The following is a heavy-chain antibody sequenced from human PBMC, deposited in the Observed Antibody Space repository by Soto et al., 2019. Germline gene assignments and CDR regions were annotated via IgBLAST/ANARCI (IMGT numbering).Heavy chain of an antibody. CDR3: ARDQTGIPTTGGGRIDH. D-gene: IGHD1-20*01. Sequence: QVQLVESGGGVVQPGRSLRLSCAASGFTFSTHAMHWVRQAPGKGLECVAIVSFDGSNKYYADSVKGRFTISRDNSKNTRYLQMSALTPEDTAVYYCARDQTGIPTTGGGRIDHWGQGTLFTVSS. CDR2: VSFDGSNK. V-gene: IGHV3-30-3*01. J-gene: IGHJ4*02. CDR1: GFTFSTHA.